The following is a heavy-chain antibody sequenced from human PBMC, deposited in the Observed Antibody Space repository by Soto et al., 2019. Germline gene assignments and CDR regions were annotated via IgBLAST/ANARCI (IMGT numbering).Heavy chain of an antibody. Sequence: SETLSLTGGVYGGSFSGYYWSWIRQPPGKGLEWIGEINHSGSTNYNPSLKSRVTISVDTSKNQFYLKLSSVTAADTAVYYCARDVGYGSGRHYYYGMDVWGQGTTVTVSS. V-gene: IGHV4-34*01. J-gene: IGHJ6*02. D-gene: IGHD3-10*01. CDR3: ARDVGYGSGRHYYYGMDV. CDR2: INHSGST. CDR1: GGSFSGYY.